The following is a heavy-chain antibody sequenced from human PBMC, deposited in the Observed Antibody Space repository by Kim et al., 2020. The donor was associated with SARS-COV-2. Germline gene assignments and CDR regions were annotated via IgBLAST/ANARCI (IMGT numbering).Heavy chain of an antibody. D-gene: IGHD3-10*01. CDR3: ARGPRITMVRGVTNSYGMDV. Sequence: GGSLRLSCAASGFTFSSYDMHWVRQATGKGLEWVSAIGTAGDTYYPGSVKGRFTISRENAKNSLYLQMNSLRAGDTAVYYCARGPRITMVRGVTNSYGMDVWGQGTTVTVSS. CDR2: IGTAGDT. J-gene: IGHJ6*02. CDR1: GFTFSSYD. V-gene: IGHV3-13*01.